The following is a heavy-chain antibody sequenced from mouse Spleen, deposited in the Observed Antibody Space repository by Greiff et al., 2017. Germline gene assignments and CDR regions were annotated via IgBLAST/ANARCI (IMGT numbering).Heavy chain of an antibody. D-gene: IGHD1-2*01. V-gene: IGHV1-80*01. CDR1: GYAFSSYW. J-gene: IGHJ4*01. Sequence: VQLQESGAELVKPGASVKISCKASGYAFSSYWMNWVKQRPGKGLEWIGQIYPGDGDTNYNGKFKGKATLTADKSSSTAYMQLSSLTSEDSAFYFCSRDGYPYAMDYWGQGTSVTVSA. CDR2: IYPGDGDT. CDR3: SRDGYPYAMDY.